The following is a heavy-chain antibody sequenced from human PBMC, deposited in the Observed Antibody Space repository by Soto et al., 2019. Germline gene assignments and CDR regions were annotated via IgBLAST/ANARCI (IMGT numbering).Heavy chain of an antibody. J-gene: IGHJ4*02. CDR1: GGTFSSYS. D-gene: IGHD1-26*01. CDR3: ARDGGRHSGGIDY. V-gene: IGHV1-69*13. Sequence: SVKVSCKASGGTFSSYSINWVRQAPGQGLEWMGEIIPIFGTANYAQKFQGRVTITADESTSTAYMELSSLRSEDTAVYYCARDGGRHSGGIDYWGQGTMVTVYS. CDR2: IIPIFGTA.